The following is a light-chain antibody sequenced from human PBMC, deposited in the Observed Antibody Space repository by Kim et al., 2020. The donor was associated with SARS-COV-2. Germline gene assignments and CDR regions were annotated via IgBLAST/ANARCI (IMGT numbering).Light chain of an antibody. CDR3: QQANSFPLT. V-gene: IGKV1D-12*01. Sequence: ASVGDRVTITCRASQDIHTWLAWYQQKPGKAPKLLIYGASSLQTGVPLRFSGSGSGTDFTLTINNLQPEDFGAYYCQQANSFPLTFGGGTKVDIK. J-gene: IGKJ4*01. CDR2: GAS. CDR1: QDIHTW.